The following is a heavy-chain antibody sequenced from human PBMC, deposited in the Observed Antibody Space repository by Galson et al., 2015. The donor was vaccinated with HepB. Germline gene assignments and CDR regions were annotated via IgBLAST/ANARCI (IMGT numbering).Heavy chain of an antibody. J-gene: IGHJ3*01. Sequence: QSGAEVKKPGESLRISCKASGYTFTSYGISWVRQAPGQGLEWMGWISAYNGNTNYAQKLQGRVTMTTDASTSTAYMELRSLRSDDTAVYYCARAPSTRYGSGLLGDAFDVWGQGTMVTVSS. CDR2: ISAYNGNT. CDR3: ARAPSTRYGSGLLGDAFDV. V-gene: IGHV1-18*04. CDR1: GYTFTSYG. D-gene: IGHD3-10*01.